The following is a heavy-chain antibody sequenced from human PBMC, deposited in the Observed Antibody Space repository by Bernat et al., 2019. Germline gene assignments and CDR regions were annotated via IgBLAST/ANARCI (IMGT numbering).Heavy chain of an antibody. CDR3: ARHSRPDDYGSGSYYEFDY. V-gene: IGHV4-59*08. J-gene: IGHJ4*02. Sequence: QGQLRESGPGLGKPSETRSLTSTVPVGSISSYYWSWIGQPPGKGRRWIGYIYYSGSTNYNPSLKSRVTISVDTSKNQFSLKLSSVTAADTAVYYCARHSRPDDYGSGSYYEFDYWGQGTLVTVSS. D-gene: IGHD3-10*01. CDR1: VGSISSYY. CDR2: IYYSGST.